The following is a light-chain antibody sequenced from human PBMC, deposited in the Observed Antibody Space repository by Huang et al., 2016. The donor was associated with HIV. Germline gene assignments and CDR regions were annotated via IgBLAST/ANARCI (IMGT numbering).Light chain of an antibody. V-gene: IGKV1-5*03. Sequence: DIQMTQSPSTLSASVRDRVTITCRASQKIDNWVAWDQQKPGTSPKVVSYRASSLESGVPARFSGSGSGTEFSLTINSLEPDDFAVYYCQQYAGYPWTFGQGTKVEIK. J-gene: IGKJ1*01. CDR3: QQYAGYPWT. CDR1: QKIDNW. CDR2: RAS.